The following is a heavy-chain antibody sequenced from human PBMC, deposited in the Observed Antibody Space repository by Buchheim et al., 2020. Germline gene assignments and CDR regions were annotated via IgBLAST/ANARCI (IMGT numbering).Heavy chain of an antibody. CDR2: IYYSGST. Sequence: QLQLQESGPGLVKPSETLSLTCTVSGGSISSSSYYWGWIRQPPGKGLEWIGSIYYSGSTYYNPSLKSRVTISVDTSKNQFSLKLSSVTAADTAVYYCARDRRDSSSWYFGRWFDPWGQGTL. D-gene: IGHD6-13*01. J-gene: IGHJ5*02. V-gene: IGHV4-39*07. CDR3: ARDRRDSSSWYFGRWFDP. CDR1: GGSISSSSYY.